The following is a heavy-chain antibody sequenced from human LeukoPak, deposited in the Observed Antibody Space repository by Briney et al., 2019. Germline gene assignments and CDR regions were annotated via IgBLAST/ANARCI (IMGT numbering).Heavy chain of an antibody. CDR3: VRVALYYYGSESYYFFEH. V-gene: IGHV3-23*01. D-gene: IGHD3-10*01. J-gene: IGHJ4*02. Sequence: GGSLRLSCTVSGFTLSSYEMTWFRQAPGKGLEWVSSIGYSGGDTHYADSVKGRFTISRDNSKNTLYLQLNSLRVEDTAIYYCVRVALYYYGSESYYFFEHWGQGTPVTASS. CDR2: IGYSGGDT. CDR1: GFTLSSYE.